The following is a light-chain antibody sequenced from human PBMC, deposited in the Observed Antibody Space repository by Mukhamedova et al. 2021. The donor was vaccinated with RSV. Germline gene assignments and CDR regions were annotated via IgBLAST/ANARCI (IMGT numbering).Light chain of an antibody. J-gene: IGLJ2*01. CDR1: SLRSYY. CDR2: GKN. CDR3: NSRDSSGNLVV. V-gene: IGLV3-19*01. Sequence: ITCQGDSLRSYYASWYQQKPGQAPVLVIYGKNNRPSGIPDRFSGSSSGNTASLTITGAQAEDEADYYCNSRDSSGNLVVFGGVTK.